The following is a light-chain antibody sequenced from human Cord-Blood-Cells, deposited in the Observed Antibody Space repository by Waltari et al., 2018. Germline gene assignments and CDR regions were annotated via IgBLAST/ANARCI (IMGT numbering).Light chain of an antibody. J-gene: IGKJ2*01. CDR2: AAS. V-gene: IGKV1-8*01. Sequence: AIRMTQSPSSFSASTGDRVTITCRASQGISSYLAWYQQQPGKAPKLLIYAASPLQSGVPSRFSGSGSGTDFTLTISCLQSEDFATYYCQQYYSYPYTFGQGTKLEIK. CDR1: QGISSY. CDR3: QQYYSYPYT.